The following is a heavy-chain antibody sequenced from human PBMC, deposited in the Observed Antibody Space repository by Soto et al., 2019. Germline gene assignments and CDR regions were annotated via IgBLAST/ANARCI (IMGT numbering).Heavy chain of an antibody. CDR3: ARDLAYFYDSSGYQSPFDF. CDR1: GYSLTSYG. CDR2: ISGHDGNT. V-gene: IGHV1-18*01. Sequence: ASVKVSCKASGYSLTSYGISWVRQAPGQGLEWMGWISGHDGNTKYTQKLQGRVTVTTDTSTSTAYMDLRSLRSDDTAVYYCARDLAYFYDSSGYQSPFDFWGQGTLVPVSS. D-gene: IGHD3-22*01. J-gene: IGHJ4*02.